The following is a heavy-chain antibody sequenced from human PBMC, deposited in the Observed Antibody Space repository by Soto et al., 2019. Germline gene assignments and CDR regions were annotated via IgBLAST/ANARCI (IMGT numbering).Heavy chain of an antibody. CDR2: IIPILGIA. Sequence: QVQLVQSGAEVNKPGSSVKVSCKASGGTFSSYTISWVRQAPGQGLEWMGRIIPILGIANYAQKFQGRVTSTADNSTSKANMELSSLRSEDTAVYYCATLLLAYCGGACPMADYWGQGTLVTVSS. D-gene: IGHD2-21*02. CDR1: GGTFSSYT. CDR3: ATLLLAYCGGACPMADY. J-gene: IGHJ4*02. V-gene: IGHV1-69*02.